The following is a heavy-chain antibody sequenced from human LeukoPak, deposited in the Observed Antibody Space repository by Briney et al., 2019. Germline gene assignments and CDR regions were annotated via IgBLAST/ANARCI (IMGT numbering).Heavy chain of an antibody. CDR3: AKDGGWYCSSTSCYSDD. V-gene: IGHV3-23*01. J-gene: IGHJ4*02. CDR2: LTGSGGST. D-gene: IGHD2-2*01. CDR1: GFTFSNYA. Sequence: GGSLRLSCAASGFTFSNYAMSWVRQAPGKGLEWVSGLTGSGGSTYYADSVKGRFTISRDNSKNTLYLQMNSLRAEDTAVYYCAKDGGWYCSSTSCYSDDWGQGTLVIVST.